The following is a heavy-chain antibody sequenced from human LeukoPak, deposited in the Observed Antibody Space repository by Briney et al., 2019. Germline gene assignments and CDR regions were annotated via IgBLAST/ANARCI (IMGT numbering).Heavy chain of an antibody. CDR3: ARDGVYDPLGATVY. Sequence: ASVKVSCKASGYTFTGYYMHWVRQAPGQGLEWMGWINPNSGGTSYAQKFQGRVTMTRDMSTSTVYMELSSLRSEDTAVYYCARDGVYDPLGATVYWGQGTLVTVSS. D-gene: IGHD1-26*01. CDR2: INPNSGGT. CDR1: GYTFTGYY. V-gene: IGHV1-2*02. J-gene: IGHJ4*02.